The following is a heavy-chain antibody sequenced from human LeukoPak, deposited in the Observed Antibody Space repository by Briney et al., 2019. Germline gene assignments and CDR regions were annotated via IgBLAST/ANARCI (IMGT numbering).Heavy chain of an antibody. J-gene: IGHJ5*02. CDR3: ARVGPAAMWWWFDP. D-gene: IGHD2-2*01. CDR1: GFTFSSYG. V-gene: IGHV4-34*01. Sequence: GSLRLSCAASGFTFSSYGMHWIRQPPGKGLEWIGEINHSGSTNYNPSLKSRVTISVDTSKNQFSLKLSSVTAADTAVYYCARVGPAAMWWWFDPWGQGTLVTVSS. CDR2: INHSGST.